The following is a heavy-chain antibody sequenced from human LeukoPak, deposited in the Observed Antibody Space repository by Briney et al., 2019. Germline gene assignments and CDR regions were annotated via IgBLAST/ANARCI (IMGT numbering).Heavy chain of an antibody. CDR3: ARVWDREGYYGSNDAFDI. CDR1: GGSISSGDYY. J-gene: IGHJ3*02. V-gene: IGHV4-30-4*01. CDR2: IYYSGST. D-gene: IGHD3-22*01. Sequence: SETLSLTCTVSGGSISSGDYYWSWIRQPPGKGLEWIGYIYYSGSTYYNPSLKSRVTISVDTSKNQFSLKLSSVTAADTAVYYCARVWDREGYYGSNDAFDIWGQGTMVTVSS.